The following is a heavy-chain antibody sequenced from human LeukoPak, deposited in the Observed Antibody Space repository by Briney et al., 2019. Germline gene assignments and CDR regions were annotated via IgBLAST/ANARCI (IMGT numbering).Heavy chain of an antibody. CDR3: ARGWDDILTGYYYRGENFDY. V-gene: IGHV3-23*01. D-gene: IGHD3-9*01. J-gene: IGHJ4*02. CDR1: GFTFSSYA. CDR2: ISGSGGST. Sequence: GGSLRLSCAASGFTFSSYAMSWVRQAPGKGLEWVSAISGSGGSTYYADSVKGRFTISRDNSKNTLYLQMNSLRAEDTAVYYCARGWDDILTGYYYRGENFDYWGQGTLVTVSS.